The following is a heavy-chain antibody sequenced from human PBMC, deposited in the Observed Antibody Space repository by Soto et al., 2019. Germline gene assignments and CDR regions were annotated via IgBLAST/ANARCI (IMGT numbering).Heavy chain of an antibody. J-gene: IGHJ5*02. V-gene: IGHV4-34*01. D-gene: IGHD3-3*01. CDR1: GWSFSGCY. Sequence: SETLSLAGPVYGWSFSGCYWVWIRQPRVKGLEWSGEIHHRGSTTSNPSRKSRVNISVDTSKSQFSLKLSSLNAADTAVYYCARGGTFVVRFLEWFHKWFEPWGQGPLVNVS. CDR3: ARGGTFVVRFLEWFHKWFEP. CDR2: IHHRGST.